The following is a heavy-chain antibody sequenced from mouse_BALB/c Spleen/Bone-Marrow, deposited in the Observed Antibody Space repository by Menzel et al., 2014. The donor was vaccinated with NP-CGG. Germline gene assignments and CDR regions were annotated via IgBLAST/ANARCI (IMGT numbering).Heavy chain of an antibody. J-gene: IGHJ1*01. D-gene: IGHD2-3*01. CDR1: GFTFNTYA. Sequence: EVKLMESGGGLVQPKGSLKLSCAASGFTFNTYAMNWVRQAPGKGLEWVARIRSKSNNYATYYADSVKDRFTISRDDSQTMLYLQMNNLKTEDTAMYYCVRQGDGYYNWYFDVWGAGITVTVSS. V-gene: IGHV10-1*02. CDR2: IRSKSNNYAT. CDR3: VRQGDGYYNWYFDV.